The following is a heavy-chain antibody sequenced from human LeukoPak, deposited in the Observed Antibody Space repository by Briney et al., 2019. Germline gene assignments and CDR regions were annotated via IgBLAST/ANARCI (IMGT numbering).Heavy chain of an antibody. CDR3: ARDWSPGSGWAGGFDP. CDR1: GGSISSYD. Sequence: SETLSLTCTVSGGSISSYDGSWSRQPPRKGLGWGGYIYDSGSTNYNPSRKSRFTISVDTSKNQFSLKLRSVTAADTAVYYCARDWSPGSGWAGGFDPWGQGNLVTVSS. CDR2: IYDSGST. J-gene: IGHJ5*02. D-gene: IGHD6-19*01. V-gene: IGHV4-59*01.